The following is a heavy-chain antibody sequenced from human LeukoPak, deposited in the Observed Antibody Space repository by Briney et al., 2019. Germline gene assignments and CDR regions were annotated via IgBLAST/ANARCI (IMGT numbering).Heavy chain of an antibody. D-gene: IGHD4-23*01. CDR2: IYYSVST. Sequence: SETLSLTCTVSGGSVSSGSYYWSWIRQPPGKGLEWIGYIYYSVSTNYNPSLKSRGTISVDTSKNQFSLKLSSVTAADTAVYYCARDSGYCGKFVYWGQGTLGTVSA. CDR3: ARDSGYCGKFVY. J-gene: IGHJ4*02. CDR1: GGSVSSGSYY. V-gene: IGHV4-61*01.